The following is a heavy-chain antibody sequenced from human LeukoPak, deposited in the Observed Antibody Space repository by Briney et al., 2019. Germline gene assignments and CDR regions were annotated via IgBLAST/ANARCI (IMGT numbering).Heavy chain of an antibody. CDR3: ARGLYCSSSTSCYDYGMDV. Sequence: SVRVPCKTSGGTFRSYGLNWVRQAAGQGLEWMGGFIPILGTPKYAQNLQGRVTITADGSTSTGYMELSSLRFEDTAVYYCARGLYCSSSTSCYDYGMDVWGQGTTVTVSS. J-gene: IGHJ6*02. V-gene: IGHV1-69*01. CDR2: FIPILGTP. D-gene: IGHD2-2*01. CDR1: GGTFRSYG.